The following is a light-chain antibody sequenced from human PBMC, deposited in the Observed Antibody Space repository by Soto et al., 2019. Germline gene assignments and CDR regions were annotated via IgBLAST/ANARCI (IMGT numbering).Light chain of an antibody. Sequence: DIQMTQSLSSLSASVGDRVTITCRASQCISNSLSWYQQKPGKAPKFLIYVASTLQRGVPSRFSGSGSGTEFTLTISSLQPEDVATYYCQQTFSPPYTFGQGTKLEIK. V-gene: IGKV1-39*01. CDR2: VAS. CDR3: QQTFSPPYT. J-gene: IGKJ2*01. CDR1: QCISNS.